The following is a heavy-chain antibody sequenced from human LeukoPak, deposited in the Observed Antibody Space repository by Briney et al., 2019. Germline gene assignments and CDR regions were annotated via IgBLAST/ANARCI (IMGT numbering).Heavy chain of an antibody. Sequence: GSLRLSCAASGFTFKSAWMNWVRQAPGKELEWVGRIKSKTDGGTTDYAAPVKGRFSISRDDSTNTLYLQMNSLKAEDTAVYYCTSFTISSGFPWGQGTLVTVSS. J-gene: IGHJ5*02. V-gene: IGHV3-15*07. CDR1: GFTFKSAW. CDR3: TSFTISSGFP. CDR2: IKSKTDGGTT. D-gene: IGHD6-6*01.